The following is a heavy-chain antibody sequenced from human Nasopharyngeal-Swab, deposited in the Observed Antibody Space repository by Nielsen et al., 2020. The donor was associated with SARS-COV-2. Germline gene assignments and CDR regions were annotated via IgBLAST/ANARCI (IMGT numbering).Heavy chain of an antibody. V-gene: IGHV4-4*02. J-gene: IGHJ6*02. CDR2: IYHSGST. Sequence: GSLRLSCAVSGGSISGSNWWSWVRQPPGKGLEWIGEIYHSGSTNYNPSLKSRVTISVDKSKNQFSLKLSSVTAADTAVYYCARDAPLGGMDVWGQGTTVTVSS. CDR1: GGSISGSNW. CDR3: ARDAPLGGMDV. D-gene: IGHD3-16*01.